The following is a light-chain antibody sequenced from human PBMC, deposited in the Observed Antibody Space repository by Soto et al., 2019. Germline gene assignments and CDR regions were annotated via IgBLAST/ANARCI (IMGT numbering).Light chain of an antibody. V-gene: IGKV3-20*01. CDR3: QQYGSSRTIT. Sequence: EIVLTQSPGTLSLSPGERATLSCRASQSVSSSYLAWYQQKPGQASRLLIYGASSRATGIPDRFSGSGSGTDFTLTISRLEPEDFAVYYCQQYGSSRTITFGQGTRLEIK. CDR1: QSVSSSY. J-gene: IGKJ5*01. CDR2: GAS.